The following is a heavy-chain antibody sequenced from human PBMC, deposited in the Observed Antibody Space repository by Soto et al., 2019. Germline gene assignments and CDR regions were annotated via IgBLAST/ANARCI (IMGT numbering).Heavy chain of an antibody. CDR1: GYTFTGYY. V-gene: IGHV1-2*02. J-gene: IGHJ6*02. D-gene: IGHD2-2*01. CDR3: ARVYCSSTSCYYYYYGMDV. CDR2: INPNSGDT. Sequence: ASVKVSCKASGYTFTGYYMHWVRQAPGQGLEWMGWINPNSGDTNYAQKFQGRVTMTRDTSISTAYMELSRLRSDDTAVYYCARVYCSSTSCYYYYYGMDVWGQGTTVTVSS.